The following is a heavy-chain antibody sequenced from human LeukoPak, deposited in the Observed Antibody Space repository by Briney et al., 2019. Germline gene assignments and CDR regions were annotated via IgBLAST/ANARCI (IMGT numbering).Heavy chain of an antibody. J-gene: IGHJ5*02. CDR1: GFTFSSYA. V-gene: IGHV3-23*01. D-gene: IGHD3-10*01. CDR3: AKALGVLLWFGELFA. Sequence: PGGSLRLSCAASGFTFSSYAMSWVRQAPGKGLEWVSAISGSGGSTYYADSVKGRFTISRDNSKNTLYLQMNSLRAEDTAVYYCAKALGVLLWFGELFAWGRGTLVTVSS. CDR2: ISGSGGST.